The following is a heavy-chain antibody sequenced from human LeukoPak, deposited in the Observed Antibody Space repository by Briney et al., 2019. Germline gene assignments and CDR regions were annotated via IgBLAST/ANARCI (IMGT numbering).Heavy chain of an antibody. CDR1: GFTFSSYS. Sequence: GGSLRLSCAASGFTFSSYSMNWVRQAPGKGLEWVSSISSSSYYTHYADSVKGRFTISRDNSKNTLYLQMNSLRAEDTAVYYCAKDHGGSGSYFPYYYYMDVWGKGTTVTVSS. CDR3: AKDHGGSGSYFPYYYYMDV. CDR2: ISSSSYYT. J-gene: IGHJ6*03. V-gene: IGHV3-21*01. D-gene: IGHD3-10*01.